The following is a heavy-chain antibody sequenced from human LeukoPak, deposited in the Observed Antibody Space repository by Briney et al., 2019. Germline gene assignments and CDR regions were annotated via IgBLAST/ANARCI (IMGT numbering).Heavy chain of an antibody. V-gene: IGHV4-38-2*02. CDR1: GYSISSGYY. J-gene: IGHJ4*02. D-gene: IGHD2-8*01. Sequence: SETLSLTCTVSGYSISSGYYWGWIRQPPGKGLEWIGSIYHSGRTFYNPSLKSRVTISVDTSKNQFSLKLTSVTAADTAVYYCASEGYCTNGVCFPSDYWGQGTLVTVSS. CDR3: ASEGYCTNGVCFPSDY. CDR2: IYHSGRT.